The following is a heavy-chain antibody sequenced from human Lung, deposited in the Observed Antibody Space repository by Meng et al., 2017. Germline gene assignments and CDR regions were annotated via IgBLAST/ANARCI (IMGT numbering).Heavy chain of an antibody. CDR2: IIPIFGTA. CDR1: GGTFSSYA. CDR3: ARKGYSSSSGNDY. V-gene: IGHV1-69*01. D-gene: IGHD6-6*01. Sequence: VQLGAELQKPGSSVMFSCKSSGGTFSSYAISWVRQAPGQGFEWMGGIIPIFGTANYAQKFQGRVTITADESTSTAYMELSSLRSEDTAVYYCARKGYSSSSGNDYWGQGTLVTVSS. J-gene: IGHJ4*02.